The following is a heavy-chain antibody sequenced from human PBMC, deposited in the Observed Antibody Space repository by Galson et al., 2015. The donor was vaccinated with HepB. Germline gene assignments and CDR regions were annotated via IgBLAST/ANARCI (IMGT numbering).Heavy chain of an antibody. CDR2: ISSSSSYT. V-gene: IGHV3-11*05. Sequence: SLRLSCAASGFTFSDYYMSWIRQTRGTGLEWVSYISSSSSYTTYAASVKGRFTISRDNGKNSLYVHRNSLRAEDTAVYYCARERGIVVVTTGSFDIWGQGTMVTVSS. CDR1: GFTFSDYY. D-gene: IGHD3-22*01. J-gene: IGHJ3*02. CDR3: ARERGIVVVTTGSFDI.